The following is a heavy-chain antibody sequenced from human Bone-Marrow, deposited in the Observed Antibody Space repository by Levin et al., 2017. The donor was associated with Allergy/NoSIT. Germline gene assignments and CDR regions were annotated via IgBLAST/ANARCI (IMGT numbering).Heavy chain of an antibody. Sequence: GESLKISCAASGFTFSSYGMHWVRQAPGKGLEWVAVISYDGSNKYYADSVKGRFTISRDNSKNTLYLQMNSLRAEDTAVYYCALWFRELLEAGDYWGQGTLVTVSS. CDR1: GFTFSSYG. CDR3: ALWFRELLEAGDY. D-gene: IGHD3-10*01. J-gene: IGHJ4*02. CDR2: ISYDGSNK. V-gene: IGHV3-30*03.